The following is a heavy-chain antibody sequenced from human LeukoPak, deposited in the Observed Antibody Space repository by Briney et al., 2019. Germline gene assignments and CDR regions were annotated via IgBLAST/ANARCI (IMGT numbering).Heavy chain of an antibody. CDR1: GFTFRSYA. Sequence: AGGSLRLSCAASGFTFRSYAMSWVRQAPGKGLEWVSAISGSGGSTYYADSVKGRFTISRDNSKNTLYLQMNSLRAEDTAVYYCAKEGSVITHTPFDYWGQGTLVTVSS. V-gene: IGHV3-23*01. CDR3: AKEGSVITHTPFDY. CDR2: ISGSGGST. J-gene: IGHJ4*02. D-gene: IGHD3-22*01.